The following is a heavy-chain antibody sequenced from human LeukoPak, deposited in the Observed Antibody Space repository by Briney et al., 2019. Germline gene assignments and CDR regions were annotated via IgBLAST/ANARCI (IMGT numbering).Heavy chain of an antibody. CDR2: VYSSATT. D-gene: IGHD5-18*01. V-gene: IGHV4-61*01. J-gene: IGHJ4*02. Sequence: PSETLSLTCTVSGGSVSSVRYCWGWIRQPPGKGWEWIGNVYSSATTKYNPPLKSRVSTSINTSKNQCSLKLSSVTAADTAVYFCARDPGCSYDSYDYWGQGTLVTVSS. CDR3: ARDPGCSYDSYDY. CDR1: GGSVSSVRYC.